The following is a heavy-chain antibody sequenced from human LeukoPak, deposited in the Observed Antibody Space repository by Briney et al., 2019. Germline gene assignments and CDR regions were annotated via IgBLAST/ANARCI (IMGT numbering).Heavy chain of an antibody. D-gene: IGHD3-10*01. Sequence: GGSLRLSCAASGFTFSSYGMHWVRQAPGKGLEWVAVIWYDGSNKYYADSVKGRLTISRDNSKNTLYLQMNSLRAEDTAVYYRARNLDYYGSGSYSQPDYWGQGTLVTVSS. CDR3: ARNLDYYGSGSYSQPDY. CDR2: IWYDGSNK. CDR1: GFTFSSYG. J-gene: IGHJ4*02. V-gene: IGHV3-33*01.